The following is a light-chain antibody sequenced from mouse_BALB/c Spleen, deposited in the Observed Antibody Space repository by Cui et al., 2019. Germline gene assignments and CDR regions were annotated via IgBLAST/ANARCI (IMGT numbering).Light chain of an antibody. V-gene: IGKV14-100*01. CDR3: VQYAQFPLT. CDR2: HGT. CDR1: QGISSN. Sequence: DILMIQSPFSMSVSLGDTVSITCHASQGISSNIGWLQQKPGKSFKGLIYHGTHLEDGVPSRFSGSGSGADYSLTISSLESEDFADYYCVQYAQFPLTFGAGTKLELK. J-gene: IGKJ5*01.